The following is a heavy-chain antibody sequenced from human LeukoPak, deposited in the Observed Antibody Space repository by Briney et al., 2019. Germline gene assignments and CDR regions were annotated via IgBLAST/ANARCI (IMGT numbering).Heavy chain of an antibody. Sequence: PSETLSLTCSVSGGSICSGCYIWSWIRQPAGKGLEWIGRIYTSGSTNYNPSLKSRVTMSVDTSKNQFSLKLSSVTAADTAVYYCARSYYDSSGSFDYWGQGTLVTVSS. CDR3: ARSYYDSSGSFDY. CDR1: GGSICSGCYI. J-gene: IGHJ4*02. V-gene: IGHV4-61*02. D-gene: IGHD3-22*01. CDR2: IYTSGST.